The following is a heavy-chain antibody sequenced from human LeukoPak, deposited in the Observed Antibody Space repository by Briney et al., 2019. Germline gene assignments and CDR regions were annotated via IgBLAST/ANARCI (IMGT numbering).Heavy chain of an antibody. CDR2: ISYDGSKI. V-gene: IGHV3-30-3*01. CDR3: ARGGYSSSWYHGY. CDR1: GFTFSTYP. J-gene: IGHJ4*02. D-gene: IGHD6-13*01. Sequence: GGSLRLSCAASGFTFSTYPLHWVRQAPGKGLEWVTLISYDGSKIYYADSVKGRFTISRDNAKNTLYLQMNSLRAEDTAVYYCARGGYSSSWYHGYWGQGTLVTVSS.